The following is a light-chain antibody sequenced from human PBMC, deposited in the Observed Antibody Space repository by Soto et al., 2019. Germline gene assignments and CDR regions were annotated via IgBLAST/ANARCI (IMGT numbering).Light chain of an antibody. CDR1: SSNIGAGYD. CDR2: GNS. V-gene: IGLV1-40*01. Sequence: QSVLTQPPSVSGAPGQRVTISCTGSSSNIGAGYDVHWYQQLLGTPPKLLIYGNSNRPSGVPDRFSGSKSGTSASLAITGLQAEDEADYYCQSYDSSLSALFGGGTKLTVL. J-gene: IGLJ3*02. CDR3: QSYDSSLSAL.